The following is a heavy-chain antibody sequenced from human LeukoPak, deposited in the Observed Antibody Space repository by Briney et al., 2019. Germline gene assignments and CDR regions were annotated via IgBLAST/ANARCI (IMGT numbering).Heavy chain of an antibody. Sequence: SETLSLTCTVSGGSISSYYWTWIRQPAGKGLEWIGRIYISGSTNYNPSLKSRVTMSVDTSKNQFSLKLSSVTAADTAVYYCARLGDSSGWYSWFDPWGQGTLVTVSS. CDR2: IYISGST. J-gene: IGHJ5*02. V-gene: IGHV4-4*07. CDR1: GGSISSYY. CDR3: ARLGDSSGWYSWFDP. D-gene: IGHD6-19*01.